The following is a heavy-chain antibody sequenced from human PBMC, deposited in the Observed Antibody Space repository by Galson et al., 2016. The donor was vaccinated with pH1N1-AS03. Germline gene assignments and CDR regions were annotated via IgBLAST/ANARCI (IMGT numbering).Heavy chain of an antibody. Sequence: PALVKPTQTLTLTCSLSGVSVPSSGLAVGWFRLPPGKALEWLALTYWDDAKRFSPSLKNRLTITKDSSKNQVVLTVTSVDPMDIATYFCALPNSGGNAFEIWGPGTMVTVSS. J-gene: IGHJ3*02. V-gene: IGHV2-5*02. D-gene: IGHD2/OR15-2a*01. CDR1: GVSVPSSGLA. CDR3: ALPNSGGNAFEI. CDR2: TYWDDAK.